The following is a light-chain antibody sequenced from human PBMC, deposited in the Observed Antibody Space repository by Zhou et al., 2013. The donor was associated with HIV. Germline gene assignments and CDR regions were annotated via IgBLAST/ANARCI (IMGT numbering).Light chain of an antibody. CDR3: QQANSFPGEVT. Sequence: DIQMTQSPSTLSASVGDRVTITCRASQSISDWLAWYQQKPGKAPKLLIYDASTLQSGVPSRFSGSGSGTDFTLTISSLQPEDFATYYCQQANSFPGEVTFGGGTKVEIK. V-gene: IGKV1-12*01. CDR2: DAS. J-gene: IGKJ4*01. CDR1: QSISDW.